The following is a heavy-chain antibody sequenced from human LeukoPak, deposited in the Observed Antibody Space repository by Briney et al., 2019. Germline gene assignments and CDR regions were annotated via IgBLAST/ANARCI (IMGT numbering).Heavy chain of an antibody. CDR2: INHSGST. V-gene: IGHV4-34*01. CDR1: GGSFSGYY. Sequence: SETLSLTCAVYGGSFSGYYWSWIRQPPGKGLEWIGEINHSGSTNYNPSLKSRVTISVDTSKNQFSLKLSSVTAADTAVYYCARLQFYYDSSGFDWGQGTLVTVSS. CDR3: ARLQFYYDSSGFD. D-gene: IGHD3-22*01. J-gene: IGHJ4*02.